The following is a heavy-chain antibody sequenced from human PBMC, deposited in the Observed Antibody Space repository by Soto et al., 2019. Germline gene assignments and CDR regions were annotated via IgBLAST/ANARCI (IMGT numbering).Heavy chain of an antibody. CDR3: ARIDCSSTSCSHFDY. CDR2: INHSGST. CDR1: GGSFSGYY. V-gene: IGHV4-34*01. Sequence: SETLSLTCAVYGGSFSGYYWSWIRQPPGKGLEWIGEINHSGSTNYNPSLKSRVTISVDTSKNQFSLKLSSVTAADTAVYYCARIDCSSTSCSHFDYWGQGTLVTVSS. J-gene: IGHJ4*02. D-gene: IGHD2-2*01.